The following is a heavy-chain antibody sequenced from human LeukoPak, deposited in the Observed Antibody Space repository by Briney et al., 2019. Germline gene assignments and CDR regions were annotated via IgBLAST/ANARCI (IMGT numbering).Heavy chain of an antibody. CDR3: ARDHSSGRYFDF. V-gene: IGHV3-21*01. J-gene: IGHJ4*02. CDR1: GFTFSSYS. CDR2: ISGSSTYI. D-gene: IGHD3-22*01. Sequence: PGGSLRLSCAASGFTFSSYSMNWVRQAPGKGLDWVSSISGSSTYIDYADAVKGRFTISRDNAKNALYLQMDSPRAEDTAVYYCARDHSSGRYFDFWGQGTLVTVSS.